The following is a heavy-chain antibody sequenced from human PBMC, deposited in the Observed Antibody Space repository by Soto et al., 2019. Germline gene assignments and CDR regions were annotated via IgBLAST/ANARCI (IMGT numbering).Heavy chain of an antibody. Sequence: PGGSLRLSCAASGFTFSDYAMHWVRQAPGKGLEWVAVVSHDGRNTHYADSVKGRFTISRDSSKNTVSLEMTSLRAEDTAVYYCAKAHRYSGSYYVNYWGQGTLVTVSS. CDR1: GFTFSDYA. V-gene: IGHV3-30*18. J-gene: IGHJ4*02. CDR3: AKAHRYSGSYYVNY. D-gene: IGHD1-26*01. CDR2: VSHDGRNT.